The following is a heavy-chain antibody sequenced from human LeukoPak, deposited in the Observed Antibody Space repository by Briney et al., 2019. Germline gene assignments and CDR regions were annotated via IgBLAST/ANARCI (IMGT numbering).Heavy chain of an antibody. CDR2: IYYSGST. CDR3: AGAPYSSTFDI. V-gene: IGHV4-38-2*02. J-gene: IGHJ3*02. Sequence: SETLSLTCTVSGYSISSGYYWGWIRQPPGKGLEWIGSIYYSGSTYYNPSLKSRVTISVDTSKNQFSLKLSSVTAADTAVYYCAGAPYSSTFDIWGQGTMVTVSS. CDR1: GYSISSGYY. D-gene: IGHD5-18*01.